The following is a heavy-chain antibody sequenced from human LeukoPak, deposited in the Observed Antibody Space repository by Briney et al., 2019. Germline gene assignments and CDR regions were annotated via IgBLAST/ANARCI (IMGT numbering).Heavy chain of an antibody. J-gene: IGHJ4*02. Sequence: GGPLRLSCTASGFTFSGYSMNWVRQAPGKGLEWVSYISSGSSAIYYADSVKGRFTISRDNAKNSLYLQMNSLRAEDTAVYYCARDGDLDYWGQGTLVTVSS. CDR1: GFTFSGYS. CDR2: ISSGSSAI. CDR3: ARDGDLDY. V-gene: IGHV3-21*05. D-gene: IGHD3-10*01.